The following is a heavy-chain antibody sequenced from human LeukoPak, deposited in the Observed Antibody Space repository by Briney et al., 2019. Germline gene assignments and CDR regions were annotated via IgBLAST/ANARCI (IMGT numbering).Heavy chain of an antibody. CDR1: GFPFSSYA. CDR3: ARERDYYDSSGYYS. Sequence: GGSLRLSCAPSGFPFSSYAMTWARQAPGKGPEWVAVISYVGSNKYYADSVKGRFTISRDNSKNTLYLQMNSLRAEDTAVYYCARERDYYDSSGYYSWGQGTLVTVSS. V-gene: IGHV3-30-3*01. D-gene: IGHD3-22*01. CDR2: ISYVGSNK. J-gene: IGHJ4*02.